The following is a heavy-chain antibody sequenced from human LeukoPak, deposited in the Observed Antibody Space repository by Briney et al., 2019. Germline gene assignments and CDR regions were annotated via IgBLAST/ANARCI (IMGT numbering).Heavy chain of an antibody. CDR2: INAGNGNT. V-gene: IGHV1-3*03. D-gene: IGHD6-13*01. J-gene: IGHJ6*03. Sequence: ASVKVSCKASGYTFTSYAMHWVRQAPGQRLEWMGWINAGNGNTKYSQEFQGRVTITRDTSASTAYMELSSLRSEDMAVDYCAXGGVIAANPIYYYYYMDVWGKGTTVTVSS. CDR1: GYTFTSYA. CDR3: AXGGVIAANPIYYYYYMDV.